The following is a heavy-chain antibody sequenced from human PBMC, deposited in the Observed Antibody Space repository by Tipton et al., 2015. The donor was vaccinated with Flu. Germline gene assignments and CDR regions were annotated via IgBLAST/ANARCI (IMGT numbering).Heavy chain of an antibody. CDR1: GNSIGINYY. V-gene: IGHV4-38-2*01. CDR2: ISHSGRT. J-gene: IGHJ4*02. CDR3: ARSTYYYGSGSADY. D-gene: IGHD3-10*01. Sequence: TLSLTCSVSGNSIGINYYWAWIRQPPGKGLEWIGCISHSGRTYYNPSLKSRVTISVDTAKNQFSQRLSSVTAADTAVYYCARSTYYYGSGSADYWGQGTLVTVSS.